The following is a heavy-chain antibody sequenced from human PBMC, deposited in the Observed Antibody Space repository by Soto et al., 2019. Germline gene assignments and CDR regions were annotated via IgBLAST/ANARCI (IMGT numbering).Heavy chain of an antibody. CDR1: GFTFSSYW. CDR3: ARIAATGRGWDV. CDR2: IKQDGSEE. D-gene: IGHD6-13*01. Sequence: EVQLVESGGGLVQPGGSLRLSCVDSGFTFSSYWMSWVRQAPVKGLEWVGNIKQDGSEENYVDSLKGRFTISRDNAKNSMDLQMNSLRAEDTAVYYWARIAATGRGWDVWGQGTTVVVSS. V-gene: IGHV3-7*01. J-gene: IGHJ6*02.